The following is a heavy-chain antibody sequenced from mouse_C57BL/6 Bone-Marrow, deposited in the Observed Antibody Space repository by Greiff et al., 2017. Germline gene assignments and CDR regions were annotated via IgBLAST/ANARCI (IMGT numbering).Heavy chain of an antibody. V-gene: IGHV1-82*01. CDR3: ARSRGTVYAMDY. CDR1: GYAFSSSW. J-gene: IGHJ4*01. D-gene: IGHD1-1*01. CDR2: IYPGDGDT. Sequence: VQLQQSGPELVKPGASVKISCKASGYAFSSSWMNWVKQRPGKGLEWIGRIYPGDGDTNYNGKFKGKATLTADKSSSTAYMQLSSLTSEDSAVYFCARSRGTVYAMDYWGQGTPGTVSS.